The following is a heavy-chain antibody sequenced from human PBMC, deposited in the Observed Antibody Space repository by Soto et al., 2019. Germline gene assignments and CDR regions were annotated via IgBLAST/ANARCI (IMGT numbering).Heavy chain of an antibody. CDR3: TTAGPHRSSSIWFDP. CDR2: ISGSGGST. CDR1: GFTFSSYA. D-gene: IGHD6-6*01. J-gene: IGHJ5*02. V-gene: IGHV3-23*01. Sequence: GGSLRLSCAASGFTFSSYAMSWVRQAQGKGLEWVSAISGSGGSTYYADSVKGRFTISRDNSKNTLYPQTNSLKTEDTAVYYCTTAGPHRSSSIWFDPWGQGTLVTVSS.